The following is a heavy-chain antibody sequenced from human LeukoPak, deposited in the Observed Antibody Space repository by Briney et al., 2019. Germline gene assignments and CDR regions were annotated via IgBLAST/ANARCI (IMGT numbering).Heavy chain of an antibody. D-gene: IGHD3-9*01. V-gene: IGHV4-39*01. J-gene: IGHJ5*02. Sequence: SETLSLTCTVSGGSISSSSYDWGWIGQPPGKGLEWIGSIYYSGSTYYNPSLKSRVTISVDTSKNQFSLKLSPVTAADTAVYYCARHRLTIPNWFDPWGQGTLVTVSS. CDR2: IYYSGST. CDR3: ARHRLTIPNWFDP. CDR1: GGSISSSSYD.